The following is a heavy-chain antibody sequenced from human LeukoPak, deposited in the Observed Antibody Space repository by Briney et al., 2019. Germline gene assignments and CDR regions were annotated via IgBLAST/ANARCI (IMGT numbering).Heavy chain of an antibody. V-gene: IGHV3-21*01. CDR3: ARDLTTMVRGVIGY. CDR1: GFTFSSYS. Sequence: GGSLRLSCAASGFTFSSYSMNWVRQAPGKGLEWVSSISSSSSYIYYADSVKGRFTISRDNAKNSLYLQMNSLRAEDTAVYYCARDLTTMVRGVIGYWGQGTLVTVSS. D-gene: IGHD3-10*01. CDR2: ISSSSSYI. J-gene: IGHJ4*02.